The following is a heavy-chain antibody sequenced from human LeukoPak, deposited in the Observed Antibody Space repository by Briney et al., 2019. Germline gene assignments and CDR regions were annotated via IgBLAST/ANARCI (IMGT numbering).Heavy chain of an antibody. Sequence: GGSLRLSSAASGFTFSSYSMNWVRQAPGKGLEWVSSISSSSSYMYYADSVKGRFTISRDNAKNSLYLQMNSLRAEDTAVYYCAVNGHSYGPFDYWGQGTLVTVSS. V-gene: IGHV3-21*01. CDR3: AVNGHSYGPFDY. CDR2: ISSSSSYM. CDR1: GFTFSSYS. J-gene: IGHJ4*02. D-gene: IGHD5-18*01.